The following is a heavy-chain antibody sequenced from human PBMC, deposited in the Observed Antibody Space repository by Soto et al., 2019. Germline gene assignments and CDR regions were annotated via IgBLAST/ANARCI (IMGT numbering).Heavy chain of an antibody. D-gene: IGHD1-26*01. V-gene: IGHV3-23*01. CDR1: GFTFSSYA. J-gene: IGHJ4*02. CDR3: AKYGRGIVGATTRFDY. Sequence: GGSLRLSCAASGFTFSSYAMSWVRQAPGKGLEWVSAISGSGGSTYYADSVKGRFTISRDNSKNTLYLQMNSLRAEDTAVYYCAKYGRGIVGATTRFDYWGQGTLVTVSS. CDR2: ISGSGGST.